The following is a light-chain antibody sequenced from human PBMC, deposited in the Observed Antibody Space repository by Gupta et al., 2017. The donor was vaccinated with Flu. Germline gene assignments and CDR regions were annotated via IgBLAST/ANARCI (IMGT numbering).Light chain of an antibody. CDR1: NIGSKR. J-gene: IGLJ3*02. CDR3: QVWDSNSDHGV. V-gene: IGLV3-21*02. CDR2: DDS. Sequence: SYVLTQSPSLSVAPGPTARITCGGNNIGSKRVHWYQQKPGQAPAVVVYDDSDRRSGIPERFSGSNSGNTATLTISRVEAGDEADYYCQVWDSNSDHGVFGGGTKLSVL.